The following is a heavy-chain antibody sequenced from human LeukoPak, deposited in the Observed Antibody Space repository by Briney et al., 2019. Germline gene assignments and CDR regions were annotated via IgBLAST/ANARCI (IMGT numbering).Heavy chain of an antibody. V-gene: IGHV3-23*01. Sequence: GGSLRPSCAASGFTFNTYPMSWVRQAPGKGLEWVSAITGSGSNTYYADSVKGRFTTSRDNSKNTLYLLMNSLRGEDTAVYYCVREGLRPYFDYWGQGTLVTVSS. J-gene: IGHJ4*02. CDR2: ITGSGSNT. CDR1: GFTFNTYP. CDR3: VREGLRPYFDY.